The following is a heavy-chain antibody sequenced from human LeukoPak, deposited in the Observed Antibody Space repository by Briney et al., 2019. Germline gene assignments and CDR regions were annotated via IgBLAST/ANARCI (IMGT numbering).Heavy chain of an antibody. CDR3: ANLRGIAVVEYAFDI. J-gene: IGHJ3*02. CDR1: GFTFSSYA. Sequence: GGSLRLSCAASGFTFSSYAMSWVRQAPGKGLEWVSAISGSGGSTYYADSVKGRLTISRDNSKNTLYLQMNSLRAEDTAVYYCANLRGIAVVEYAFDIWGQGTMVTVSS. D-gene: IGHD6-19*01. V-gene: IGHV3-23*01. CDR2: ISGSGGST.